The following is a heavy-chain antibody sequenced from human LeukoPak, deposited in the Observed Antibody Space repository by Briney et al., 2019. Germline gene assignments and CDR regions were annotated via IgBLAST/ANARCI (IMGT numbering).Heavy chain of an antibody. J-gene: IGHJ4*02. Sequence: GGSLRLSCAASGFIFNSYGMHWVRQAPGKGLEWVAFIRYDGSNKYYADSVKGRFTISRDNSKNTLYLQMNSLRAEDTAVYYCARETSYDSSGYYSYWGQGTLVTVSS. CDR3: ARETSYDSSGYYSY. V-gene: IGHV3-30*02. D-gene: IGHD3-22*01. CDR1: GFIFNSYG. CDR2: IRYDGSNK.